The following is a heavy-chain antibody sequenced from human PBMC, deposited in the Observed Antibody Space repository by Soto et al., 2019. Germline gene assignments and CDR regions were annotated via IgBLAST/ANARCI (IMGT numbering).Heavy chain of an antibody. V-gene: IGHV4-34*01. Sequence: PSETLSLTCAVYGVSFSGYYWSWIRQPPGKGLEWIGEINHSGSTNYNPSLKSRVTISVDTSKNQFSLKLSSVTAADTALYYCARAWGGVPDYWGQGTLVTVSS. CDR1: GVSFSGYY. D-gene: IGHD3-16*01. J-gene: IGHJ4*02. CDR3: ARAWGGVPDY. CDR2: INHSGST.